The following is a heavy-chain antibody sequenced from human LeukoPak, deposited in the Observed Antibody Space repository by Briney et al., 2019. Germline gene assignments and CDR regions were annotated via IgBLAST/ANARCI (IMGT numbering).Heavy chain of an antibody. CDR1: GYGFNSYW. V-gene: IGHV5-51*01. CDR2: IYPRDSDT. D-gene: IGHD4-17*01. CDR3: ARLFPDYGDYGDY. Sequence: PGESLKISCKGSGYGFNSYWIGWVRQMPGKGLEWMGIIYPRDSDTRYSPSFQGQVTISADKSISTAYLQWGSLKAPDTAMYYCARLFPDYGDYGDYWGQGTLVTVSS. J-gene: IGHJ4*02.